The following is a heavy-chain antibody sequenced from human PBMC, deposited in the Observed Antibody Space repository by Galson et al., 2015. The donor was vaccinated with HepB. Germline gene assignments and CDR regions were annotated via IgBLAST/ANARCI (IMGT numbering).Heavy chain of an antibody. CDR3: ARDHPLRVGAFDI. J-gene: IGHJ3*02. Sequence: SETLSLTCTVSGGSISSYYWSWIRQPPGKGLEWIGYIYYSGSTNYNPSLKSRVTISVDTSKNQFSLKLSSVTAADTAVYYCARDHPLRVGAFDIWGQGTMVTVSS. V-gene: IGHV4-59*01. D-gene: IGHD4-17*01. CDR1: GGSISSYY. CDR2: IYYSGST.